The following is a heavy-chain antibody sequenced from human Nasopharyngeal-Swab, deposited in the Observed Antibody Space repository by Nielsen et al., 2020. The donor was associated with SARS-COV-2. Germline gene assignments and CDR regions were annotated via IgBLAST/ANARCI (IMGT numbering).Heavy chain of an antibody. J-gene: IGHJ6*02. CDR1: GGSISSYY. Sequence: SETLSLTCTVSGGSISSYYWSWIRQSPGKGLEWIGYIYYSGSTNYNPSLKSRVTISVDTSKNQFSLKLSSVTAADTAVYYCARWRNRRGYSYALGSYYGMDVWGQGTTVTVSS. V-gene: IGHV4-59*01. CDR2: IYYSGST. D-gene: IGHD5-18*01. CDR3: ARWRNRRGYSYALGSYYGMDV.